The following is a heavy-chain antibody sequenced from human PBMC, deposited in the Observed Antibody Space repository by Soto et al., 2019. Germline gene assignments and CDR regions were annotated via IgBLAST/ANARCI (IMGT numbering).Heavy chain of an antibody. CDR1: GFTFDDYT. CDR2: ISWDGGST. CDR3: AKDLNYYDSSAQAGYYGMDV. Sequence: GGSLRLSCAASGFTFDDYTMHWVRQAPGKGLEWVSLISWDGGSTYYADSVKGRFTISRDNSKNSLYLQMNSLRTEDIALYYCAKDLNYYDSSAQAGYYGMDVWGQGTTVTVSS. J-gene: IGHJ6*02. V-gene: IGHV3-43*01. D-gene: IGHD3-22*01.